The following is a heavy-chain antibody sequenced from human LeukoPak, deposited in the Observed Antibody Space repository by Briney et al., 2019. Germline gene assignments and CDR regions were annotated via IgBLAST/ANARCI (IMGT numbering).Heavy chain of an antibody. CDR1: DGSITNYY. CDR3: ARHSSNSGSYYDRWFDP. Sequence: SETLSLTCFVSDGSITNYYWSWIRQPAGKGLEWIGYIYTSGSTNYNPSLKSRVTISVDTSRNQFSLKLSSVTAADTAVYYCARHSSNSGSYYDRWFDPWGQGTLVTVSS. J-gene: IGHJ5*02. CDR2: IYTSGST. V-gene: IGHV4-4*09. D-gene: IGHD1-26*01.